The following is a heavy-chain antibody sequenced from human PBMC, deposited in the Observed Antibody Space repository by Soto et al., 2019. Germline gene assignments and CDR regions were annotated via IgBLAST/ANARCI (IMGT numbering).Heavy chain of an antibody. CDR3: ATLPRTIERTPAAIWSFVS. D-gene: IGHD2-2*01. Sequence: GASVKVSCKVSGYSLSDLSIHWVRQAPGKGLEWMGGLDAEDGEAIYAQKPQGRGTMTEDTSTDTAYMELSSLTSEDTAMYYCATLPRTIERTPAAIWSFVSWGQGTLLPVSS. V-gene: IGHV1-24*01. J-gene: IGHJ4*02. CDR1: GYSLSDLS. CDR2: LDAEDGEA.